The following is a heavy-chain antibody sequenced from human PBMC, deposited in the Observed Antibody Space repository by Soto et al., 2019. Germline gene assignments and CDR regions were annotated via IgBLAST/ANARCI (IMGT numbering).Heavy chain of an antibody. J-gene: IGHJ4*02. D-gene: IGHD3-3*01. V-gene: IGHV4-39*07. Sequence: KTSETLSLTCTVSGGSVSSSSYYWGWVRQPPGKGLEWIGSVYYSGSTYYNPSLESRVTISVDKSKNQFSLKLSSVTAADTAVYYCARVDNYDFWSGRIHYFDYWGQGTLVTVSS. CDR1: GGSVSSSSYY. CDR2: VYYSGST. CDR3: ARVDNYDFWSGRIHYFDY.